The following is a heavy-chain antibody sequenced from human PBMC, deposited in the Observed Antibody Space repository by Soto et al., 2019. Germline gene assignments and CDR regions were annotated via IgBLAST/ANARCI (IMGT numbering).Heavy chain of an antibody. CDR2: IIPIFGTA. Sequence: QVQLVQSGAEVKKPGSSVKVSCKASGGTFSSYAISWVRQAPGQGLEWMGGIIPIFGTANYAQKFQGRVTITADESTSTAYMDLSSLRSEDTAVYYCAGGMGYCGGGSCYPGGMDVWGQGTTVTVCS. CDR3: AGGMGYCGGGSCYPGGMDV. D-gene: IGHD2-15*01. CDR1: GGTFSSYA. V-gene: IGHV1-69*12. J-gene: IGHJ6*02.